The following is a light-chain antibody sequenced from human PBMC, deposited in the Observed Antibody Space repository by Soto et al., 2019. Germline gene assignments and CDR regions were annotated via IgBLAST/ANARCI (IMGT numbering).Light chain of an antibody. CDR2: AAS. Sequence: DIQMTQSTSSLSASVGDRVTITCRASQDISNYLAWYQQKPGEVPKLLIYAASTLQSGVPSRFSGSGSGTDFTLTISSLQPEDVATYYCQKLNSAPFTFGPGTKVELK. CDR1: QDISNY. CDR3: QKLNSAPFT. J-gene: IGKJ3*01. V-gene: IGKV1-27*01.